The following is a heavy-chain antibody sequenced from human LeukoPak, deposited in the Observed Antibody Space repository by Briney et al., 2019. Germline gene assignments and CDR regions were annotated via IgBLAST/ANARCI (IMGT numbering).Heavy chain of an antibody. J-gene: IGHJ5*02. CDR1: GYTFTGYY. D-gene: IGHD1-14*01. V-gene: IGHV1-2*02. Sequence: ASVKVSCKASGYTFTGYYMHWVRQAAGQGHEWMGWINPKSGGTNYAQKFQGRVTMTRDTSITTAYMELSSLRSEDTAVYYCARAHNPSHAELDPWGQGTLVTVSS. CDR3: ARAHNPSHAELDP. CDR2: INPKSGGT.